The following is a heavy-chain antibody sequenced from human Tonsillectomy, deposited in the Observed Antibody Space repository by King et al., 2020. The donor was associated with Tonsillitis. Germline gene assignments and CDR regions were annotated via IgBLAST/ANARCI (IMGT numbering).Heavy chain of an antibody. CDR1: GGSISSYY. D-gene: IGHD3-10*01. J-gene: IGHJ4*02. V-gene: IGHV4-59*01. CDR2: IYYSGST. CDR3: VRLHRFGELSSYYFDY. Sequence: QLQESGPGLVKPSETLSLTCTVSGGSISSYYWSWIRQPPGKGLEWIGDIYYSGSTNYNPSLKSRVTISVDTSKNQFSLKLSSVTAADTAVYYCVRLHRFGELSSYYFDYWGQGTLVTVSS.